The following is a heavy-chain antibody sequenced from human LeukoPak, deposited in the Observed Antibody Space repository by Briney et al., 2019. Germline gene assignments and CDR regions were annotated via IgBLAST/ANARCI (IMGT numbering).Heavy chain of an antibody. J-gene: IGHJ6*03. Sequence: ASVKVSCKASGYTFTGYYIQWVRQAPGQGLEWMGWINPHSGGTNYAQEFQGRVTMTRDTSISTAYMELSSLRPGDTAVYPCARGVTARGFYYYMDVWGKGTTVTISS. CDR3: ARGVTARGFYYYMDV. V-gene: IGHV1-2*02. D-gene: IGHD2-21*02. CDR2: INPHSGGT. CDR1: GYTFTGYY.